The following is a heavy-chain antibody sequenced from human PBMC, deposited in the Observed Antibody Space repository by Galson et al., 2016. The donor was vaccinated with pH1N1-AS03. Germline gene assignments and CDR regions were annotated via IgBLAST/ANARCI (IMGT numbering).Heavy chain of an antibody. V-gene: IGHV4-39*07. CDR1: GGSITRSGYS. D-gene: IGHD3-22*01. J-gene: IGHJ4*02. CDR3: AREDSSGYFLIDS. Sequence: SETLSLTCNVSGGSITRSGYSWGWVRQPPGKGLEWIGSISYSGSTYYNPSLKSRVSMSVDTSKNLFSLTLRSVTAADTAVYYCAREDSSGYFLIDSWGQGTLVTVPS. CDR2: ISYSGST.